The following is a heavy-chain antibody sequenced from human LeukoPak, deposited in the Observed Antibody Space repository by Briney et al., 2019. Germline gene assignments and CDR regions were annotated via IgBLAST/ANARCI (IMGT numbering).Heavy chain of an antibody. CDR3: ARGRIAAAGIGDYYYYYMDV. D-gene: IGHD6-13*01. J-gene: IGHJ6*03. Sequence: ASVKVSCKASGYTFTSYYMHWVRQAPGQGLEWMGIINPSGGSTSYAQKFQGRVTMTRDTSTSTVYMELSSLRSEDTAVYYCARGRIAAAGIGDYYYYYMDVWGNGTTVTVSS. V-gene: IGHV1-46*01. CDR1: GYTFTSYY. CDR2: INPSGGST.